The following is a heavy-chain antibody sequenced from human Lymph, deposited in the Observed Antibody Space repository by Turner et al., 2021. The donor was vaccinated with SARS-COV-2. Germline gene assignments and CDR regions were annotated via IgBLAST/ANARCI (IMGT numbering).Heavy chain of an antibody. CDR1: GGTFSSYA. D-gene: IGHD2-15*01. CDR3: ATVLCTGSSCYYYGMDV. Sequence: QVQLVQSGAEVKKPGSSVKVSCKASGGTFSSYAINWVRQAPGQGLEWMGRIIPILGIANYAQKFQGRVTITADKSTSTAYMELSSLRSEDTAVYYCATVLCTGSSCYYYGMDVWGQGTTVTVSS. J-gene: IGHJ6*02. V-gene: IGHV1-69*04. CDR2: IIPILGIA.